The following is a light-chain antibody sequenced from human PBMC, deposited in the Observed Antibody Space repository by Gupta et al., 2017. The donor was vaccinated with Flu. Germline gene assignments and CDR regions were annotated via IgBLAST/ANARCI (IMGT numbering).Light chain of an antibody. V-gene: IGKV3-11*01. CDR3: QQRSDWPPYT. CDR2: DSS. CDR1: QNINNY. Sequence: EIVLTQSPATLSLSPGERATLSCRASQNINNYLAWYQQKPGQAPRLLIHDSSNRDTGIPDRFSGSGSGTDFNLTISSREPEDFVVYYCQQRSDWPPYTFGQGTKLEVK. J-gene: IGKJ2*01.